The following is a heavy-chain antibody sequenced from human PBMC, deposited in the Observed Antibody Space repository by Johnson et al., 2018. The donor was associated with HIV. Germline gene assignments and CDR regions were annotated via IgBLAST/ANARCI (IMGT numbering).Heavy chain of an antibody. Sequence: VQLVESGGGVVQPGRSLRLSCAASGFTFSSYAMHWVRQAPGKGLEWVSYISSSGSTIYYADSVKGRLTISRDNAKNSLYLQMNSLRAEDTAVYYCAKDRGSPGIPAAFDIWGQGTMVTVSS. V-gene: IGHV3-48*04. CDR3: AKDRGSPGIPAAFDI. CDR2: ISSSGSTI. D-gene: IGHD1-26*01. J-gene: IGHJ3*02. CDR1: GFTFSSYA.